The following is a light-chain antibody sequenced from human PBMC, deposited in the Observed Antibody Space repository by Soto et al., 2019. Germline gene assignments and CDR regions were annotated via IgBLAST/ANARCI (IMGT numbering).Light chain of an antibody. Sequence: QSALTQPASVSGSPGQSITISCTGTSSDVGGYNYVSLYQQYPGKAPKLMIYDVSNRPSGVSNRFSGSKSGNTASLTISGLQAEDEADYYCSSYTSSSAVVFGGGTKLTVL. J-gene: IGLJ3*02. V-gene: IGLV2-14*01. CDR1: SSDVGGYNY. CDR2: DVS. CDR3: SSYTSSSAVV.